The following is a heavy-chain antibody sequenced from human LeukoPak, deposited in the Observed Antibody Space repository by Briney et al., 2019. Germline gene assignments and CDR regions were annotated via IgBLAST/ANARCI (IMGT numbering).Heavy chain of an antibody. V-gene: IGHV3-74*01. CDR2: TNTDGSYS. Sequence: AGGSLRLSCAASGFTFSYFWMHWFRRTPGKGLVWVSCTNTDGSYSSYADSVKGRFTISRDNVRNTLYLQMSSLRAEDSAVYYCARDFDGPRASDYWGQGISVTVSS. CDR3: ARDFDGPRASDY. J-gene: IGHJ4*02. CDR1: GFTFSYFW. D-gene: IGHD4-17*01.